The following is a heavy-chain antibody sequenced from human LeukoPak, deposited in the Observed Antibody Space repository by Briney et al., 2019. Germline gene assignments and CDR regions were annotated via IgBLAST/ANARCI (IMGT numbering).Heavy chain of an antibody. D-gene: IGHD6-13*01. V-gene: IGHV5-51*01. CDR3: ARPSSWYYDAFDI. CDR1: GYSFTSYW. CDR2: IYPGDSDT. J-gene: IGHJ3*02. Sequence: GESLQISCKGSGYSFTSYWIGWVRQMPGKGPEWMGIIYPGDSDTRYSPSFQGQVTISADKSISTAYLQWSSLKASDTAMYYCARPSSWYYDAFDIWGQGTMVTVSS.